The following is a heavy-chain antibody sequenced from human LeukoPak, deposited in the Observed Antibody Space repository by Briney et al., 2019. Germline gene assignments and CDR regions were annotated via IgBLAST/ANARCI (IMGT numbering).Heavy chain of an antibody. CDR3: ARDPAPQGWFDS. CDR1: GFTFSSYS. J-gene: IGHJ5*01. Sequence: GGSLRLSCAASGFTFSSYSMHWVRQASGKGLVWVSRINSEGSSTTYADSVKGRFTISRDNAKNILYLQMNSLRAEDTAVYHCARDPAPQGWFDSWGQGTLVTVST. CDR2: INSEGSST. V-gene: IGHV3-74*01.